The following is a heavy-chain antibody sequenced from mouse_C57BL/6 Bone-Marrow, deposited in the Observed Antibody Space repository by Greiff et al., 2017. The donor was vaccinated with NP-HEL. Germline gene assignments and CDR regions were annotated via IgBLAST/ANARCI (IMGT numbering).Heavy chain of an antibody. Sequence: DVHLVESGGDLVKPGGSLKLSCAASGFTFSSYGMSWVRQTPDKRLEWVATISSGGSYTYYPDSVKGRFTISRDNAKNTLYLQMSSLKSEDTAMYYCARHPYYYGSSYDYWGQGTTLTVSS. V-gene: IGHV5-6*01. J-gene: IGHJ2*01. CDR3: ARHPYYYGSSYDY. CDR2: ISSGGSYT. CDR1: GFTFSSYG. D-gene: IGHD1-1*01.